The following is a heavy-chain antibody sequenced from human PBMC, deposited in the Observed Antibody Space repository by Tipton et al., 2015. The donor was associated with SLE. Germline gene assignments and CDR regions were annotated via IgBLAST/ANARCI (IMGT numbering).Heavy chain of an antibody. Sequence: GSLRLSCAASGFIFSDYSMNWVRQAPGKGLEWVSSISSSSRYIYHAESLKGRFTISRDNAKNSSYLQMNSLRVEDTAVYFCAGDDYASGITWGQGTLVTVSS. V-gene: IGHV3-21*03. J-gene: IGHJ5*02. CDR3: AGDDYASGIT. CDR2: ISSSSRYI. CDR1: GFIFSDYS. D-gene: IGHD3-10*01.